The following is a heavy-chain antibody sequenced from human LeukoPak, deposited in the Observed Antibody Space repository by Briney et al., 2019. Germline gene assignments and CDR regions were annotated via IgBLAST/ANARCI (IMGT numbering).Heavy chain of an antibody. J-gene: IGHJ4*02. D-gene: IGHD6-19*01. CDR2: INPNSGGT. Sequence: GASVKVSCKASGYTFTGYYMHWVRQAPGQGLEWMGWINPNSGGTNYAQKFQGRVTMTRDTSISTAYMELSRLGSDDTAVYYCARARAAYSSGWYSFGYWGQGTLVTVSS. V-gene: IGHV1-2*02. CDR3: ARARAAYSSGWYSFGY. CDR1: GYTFTGYY.